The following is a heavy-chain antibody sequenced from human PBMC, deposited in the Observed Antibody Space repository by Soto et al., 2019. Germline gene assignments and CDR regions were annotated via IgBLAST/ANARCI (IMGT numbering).Heavy chain of an antibody. CDR3: ARARSMSKTTGTLGY. D-gene: IGHD1-1*01. CDR2: INPSGGST. J-gene: IGHJ4*02. CDR1: GYTFTSYD. Sequence: SGAEVKKPGASVKVSCKASGYTFTSYDMHWVRQAPGQGLEWMGIINPSGGSTSYAQKFQGRVTMTRDTSTSTVYMELSSLRSEDTAVYYCARARSMSKTTGTLGYWGQGTLVTVSS. V-gene: IGHV1-46*01.